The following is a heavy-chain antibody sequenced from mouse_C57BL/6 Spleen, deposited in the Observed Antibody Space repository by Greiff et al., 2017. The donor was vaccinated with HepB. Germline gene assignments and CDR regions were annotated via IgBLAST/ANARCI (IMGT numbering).Heavy chain of an antibody. V-gene: IGHV5-4*01. D-gene: IGHD1-1*01. CDR1: GFTFSSYA. Sequence: EVQRVESGGGLVKPGGSLKLSCAASGFTFSSYAMSWVRQTPEKRLEWVATISDGGSYTYYPDNVKGRFTISRDNAKNNLYLQMSHLKSEDTAMYYCARENYYGSSSAFDYWGQGTTLTVSS. CDR3: ARENYYGSSSAFDY. J-gene: IGHJ2*01. CDR2: ISDGGSYT.